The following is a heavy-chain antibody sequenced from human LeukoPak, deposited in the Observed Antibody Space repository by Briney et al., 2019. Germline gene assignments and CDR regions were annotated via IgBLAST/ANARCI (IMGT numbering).Heavy chain of an antibody. D-gene: IGHD2-15*01. CDR3: AKGVVAATNAAYYGMDV. Sequence: GSLRLSCAASGFTFSDYGMHWVRQAPGKGLEWVAVISYDESDKYYADSVKGRFTISRDNSKNTLYLQMNSLRPEDTAVYYCAKGVVAATNAAYYGMDVWGQGTTVTVSS. V-gene: IGHV3-30*18. J-gene: IGHJ6*02. CDR1: GFTFSDYG. CDR2: ISYDESDK.